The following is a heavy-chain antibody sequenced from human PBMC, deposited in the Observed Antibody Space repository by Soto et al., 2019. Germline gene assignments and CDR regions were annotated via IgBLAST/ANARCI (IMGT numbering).Heavy chain of an antibody. V-gene: IGHV3-49*03. J-gene: IGHJ4*02. CDR2: IRSKAYGGTT. CDR1: GFTFGDYA. CDR3: TSLESLIMITFGGVISPFDY. Sequence: GGSLRLSCTASGFTFGDYAMSWFRQAPGNGLEWVGFIRSKAYGGTTEYAASVKGRFTISRDDSKSIAYLQMNSLKTEDTAVYYCTSLESLIMITFGGVISPFDYWGQGTLVTVSS. D-gene: IGHD3-16*01.